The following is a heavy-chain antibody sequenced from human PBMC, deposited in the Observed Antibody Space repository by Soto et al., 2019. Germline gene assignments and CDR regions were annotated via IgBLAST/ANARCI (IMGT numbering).Heavy chain of an antibody. V-gene: IGHV1-69*01. J-gene: IGHJ5*02. CDR2: IIPIFGTA. D-gene: IGHD3-22*01. CDR1: GGTFSSYA. CDR3: ARDYYDSSGATPQNWFDP. Sequence: QVQLVQSGAEVKKPGSSVKVSCKASGGTFSSYAISWVRQAPGQGLEWMGGIIPIFGTANYAQKFQGRVTITADESTSTADMELSSLRSEDTAVYYCARDYYDSSGATPQNWFDPWGQGTLVTVSS.